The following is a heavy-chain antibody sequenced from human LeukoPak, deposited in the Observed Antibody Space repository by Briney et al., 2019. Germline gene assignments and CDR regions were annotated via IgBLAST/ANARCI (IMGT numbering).Heavy chain of an antibody. J-gene: IGHJ4*02. V-gene: IGHV4-34*01. D-gene: IGHD1-26*01. Sequence: SETLSLTCAVYGGSFSGYYWSWIRQPPGKGLEWIGEINHSGSTNYNPSLKSRVTISVDTSKNQFSLKLSSVTAADTAVYYCARGSGSYTGDYWGQGTLVTVSS. CDR2: INHSGST. CDR3: ARGSGSYTGDY. CDR1: GGSFSGYY.